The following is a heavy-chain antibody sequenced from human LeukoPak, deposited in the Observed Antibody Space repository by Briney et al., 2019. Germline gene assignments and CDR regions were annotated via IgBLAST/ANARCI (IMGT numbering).Heavy chain of an antibody. Sequence: ASVKVSCKASGGTFSSYAISWVRRAPGQGLEWMGGIIPIFGTANYAQKFQGRVTITADESTSTAYMELSSLRSEDTAVYYCARASDGYSSGWESYYYMDVWGKGTTVTVSS. D-gene: IGHD6-19*01. CDR2: IIPIFGTA. J-gene: IGHJ6*03. CDR3: ARASDGYSSGWESYYYMDV. V-gene: IGHV1-69*13. CDR1: GGTFSSYA.